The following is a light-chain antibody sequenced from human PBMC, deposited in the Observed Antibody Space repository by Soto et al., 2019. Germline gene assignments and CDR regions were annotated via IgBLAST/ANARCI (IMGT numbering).Light chain of an antibody. Sequence: QSALTQPASVSGSPGQSITISCTGTSSDVGGYNYVSWYQQHPGKAPKLMIYDVSNRPSGVPNRFSGSKSGNTASLTISGLQAEDEADYYCSSYTTSPSYVFGTGTKVTVL. J-gene: IGLJ1*01. CDR2: DVS. CDR3: SSYTTSPSYV. CDR1: SSDVGGYNY. V-gene: IGLV2-14*01.